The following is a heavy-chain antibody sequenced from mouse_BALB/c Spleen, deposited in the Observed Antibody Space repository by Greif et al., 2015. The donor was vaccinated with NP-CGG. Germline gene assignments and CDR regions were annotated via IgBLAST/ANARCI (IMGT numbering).Heavy chain of an antibody. J-gene: IGHJ2*01. D-gene: IGHD2-10*02. Sequence: VQLQQSGAELVRPGASVTRSCKAWSYTFTDYEMQWVKQTPVHGLEWIGAIDPETGGTAYNQKFKGKATLTADKSSSTAYMVPRGLASEDYAAYYCTSGEYCNYGRFDYWGQGTTLTFSS. CDR3: TSGEYCNYGRFDY. CDR1: SYTFTDYE. CDR2: IDPETGGT. V-gene: IGHV1-15*01.